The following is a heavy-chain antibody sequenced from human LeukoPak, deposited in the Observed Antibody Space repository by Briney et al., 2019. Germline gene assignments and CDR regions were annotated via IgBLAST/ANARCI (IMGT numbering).Heavy chain of an antibody. CDR2: IKQDGSDK. Sequence: PGGSLRLSCAASGFTFSSYWMSWVRQAPGKGLEWGANIKQDGSDKYYVDSVKGRFTISRDNAKNSVYLQMNSLRAEDTAVYYCARDKVVGASLFDYWGQGTLVTVSS. CDR1: GFTFSSYW. J-gene: IGHJ4*02. V-gene: IGHV3-7*01. D-gene: IGHD1-26*01. CDR3: ARDKVVGASLFDY.